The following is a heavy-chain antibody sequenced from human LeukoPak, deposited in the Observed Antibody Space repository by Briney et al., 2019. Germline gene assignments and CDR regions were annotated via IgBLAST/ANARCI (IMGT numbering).Heavy chain of an antibody. CDR3: ARTRDCSKTNCYVMDP. Sequence: GASVKVSCTAFGYTFTTYRINWVRQAPGQGLEWMGWIGPYNINTHYAQKVQGRVTMTTDTSTSTAYMELRSLRSDDTAVYYCARTRDCSKTNCYVMDPWGQGTLVTVSS. CDR2: IGPYNINT. CDR1: GYTFTTYR. D-gene: IGHD2-2*01. V-gene: IGHV1-18*04. J-gene: IGHJ5*02.